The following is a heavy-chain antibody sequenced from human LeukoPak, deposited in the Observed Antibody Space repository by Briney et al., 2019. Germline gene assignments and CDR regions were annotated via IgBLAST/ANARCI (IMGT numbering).Heavy chain of an antibody. CDR1: GGSISSTNYY. CDR3: ARGDYDFWSGYYSPYYYGMDV. Sequence: SETLSLTCTVSGGSISSTNYYWGWIRQPPGKGLEWIGSIYYSGGTYYNPSLKSRVTIYVDTSKNQFSLKLSSVTAADTAVYYCARGDYDFWSGYYSPYYYGMDVWGQGTTVTVSS. V-gene: IGHV4-39*07. D-gene: IGHD3-3*01. J-gene: IGHJ6*02. CDR2: IYYSGGT.